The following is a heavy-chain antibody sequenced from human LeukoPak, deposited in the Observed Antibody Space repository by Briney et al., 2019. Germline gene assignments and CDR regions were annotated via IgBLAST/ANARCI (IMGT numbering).Heavy chain of an antibody. Sequence: ASVKVSCKASGYTFTSYGISWVRQAPGQGLEWMGWISSYNSDTNYAQKVQDRVTMTTDTSTSTAYMELRSLRSDDTAVYYCARDLVSYSGSYYDYWGQGTLVTVSS. CDR2: ISSYNSDT. CDR1: GYTFTSYG. CDR3: ARDLVSYSGSYYDY. D-gene: IGHD6-19*01. J-gene: IGHJ4*02. V-gene: IGHV1-18*01.